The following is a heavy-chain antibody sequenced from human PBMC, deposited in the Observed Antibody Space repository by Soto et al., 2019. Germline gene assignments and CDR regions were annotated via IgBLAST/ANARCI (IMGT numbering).Heavy chain of an antibody. Sequence: ASVEVSCKASGFTFSNYCLNWVLQAPGQGLEWMGWVSANNGHTNYAQNLQGRVSMTTDTSTSTAYMELRGLRFDDTAVYYCARDIESVTAKHFFYYYAMDVWGQGTTVTVS. CDR1: GFTFSNYC. J-gene: IGHJ6*02. D-gene: IGHD2-8*01. CDR2: VSANNGHT. V-gene: IGHV1-18*01. CDR3: ARDIESVTAKHFFYYYAMDV.